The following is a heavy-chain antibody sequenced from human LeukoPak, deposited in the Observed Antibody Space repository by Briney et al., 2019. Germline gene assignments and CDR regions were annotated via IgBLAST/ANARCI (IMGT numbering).Heavy chain of an antibody. V-gene: IGHV4-59*01. CDR2: IYYSGST. D-gene: IGHD5-18*01. CDR1: GGSISSYY. Sequence: SETLSLTCTVSGGSISSYYWSWIRQPPGKELEWIGYIYYSGSTNYNPSLKSRVTISVDTSKNQFSLKLSSVTAADTAVYYCARDRGTSQLWPIDAFDIWGQGTMVTVSS. J-gene: IGHJ3*02. CDR3: ARDRGTSQLWPIDAFDI.